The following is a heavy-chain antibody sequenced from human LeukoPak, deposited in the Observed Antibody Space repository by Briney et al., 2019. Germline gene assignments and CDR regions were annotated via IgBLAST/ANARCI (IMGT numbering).Heavy chain of an antibody. CDR1: GYSFTSYW. J-gene: IGHJ6*02. CDR3: ARQEVTHYYYYYYGMDV. Sequence: GESLRISCKGSGYSFTSYWISWVRQMPGKGLEWMGRIDPSDSYTNYSPSFQGHVTISADKSISTAYLQWSSLKASDTAMYYCARQEVTHYYYYYYGMDVWGQGTTVTVSS. V-gene: IGHV5-10-1*01. D-gene: IGHD2-21*02. CDR2: IDPSDSYT.